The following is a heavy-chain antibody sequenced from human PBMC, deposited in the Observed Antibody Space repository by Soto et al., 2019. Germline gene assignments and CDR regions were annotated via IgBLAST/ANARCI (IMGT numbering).Heavy chain of an antibody. D-gene: IGHD2-15*01. V-gene: IGHV3-11*06. CDR1: GFTFGDSY. CDR3: VRSGGGRLFDS. Sequence: GGSLRLSCAGSGFTFGDSYMSWIRQAPGKGLEWLSYISPGSRYPAYADSVKGRFTISRDNARRSLFLQMTSLTAEDTAMYYSVRSGGGRLFDSWAQGTMATVTS. CDR2: ISPGSRYP. J-gene: IGHJ4*02.